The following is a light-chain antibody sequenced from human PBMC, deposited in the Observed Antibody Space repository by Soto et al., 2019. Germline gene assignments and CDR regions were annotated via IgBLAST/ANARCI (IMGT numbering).Light chain of an antibody. Sequence: EIVLTQSPATLSLSPGERATLSCRASQSVSSYLAWYQQKPGQPPRLLIYDASNRATDIPARFRGSGSGTDFTATISSLEPEDFAVYYCQQRSSWPRTFGQGTKVEIK. J-gene: IGKJ1*01. CDR1: QSVSSY. V-gene: IGKV3-11*01. CDR3: QQRSSWPRT. CDR2: DAS.